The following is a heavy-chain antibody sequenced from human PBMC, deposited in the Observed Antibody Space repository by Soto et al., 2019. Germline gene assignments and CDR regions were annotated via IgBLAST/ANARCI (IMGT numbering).Heavy chain of an antibody. J-gene: IGHJ3*02. Sequence: GGSLRLSCAASGFTFSSYGMHWVRQAPGKGLEWVAVISYDGSNKYYADSVKGRFTISRDNSKNTLYLQMNSLRAEDTAVYYCAKDGLALWFGELAFEIWGQGTMVTVSS. CDR1: GFTFSSYG. D-gene: IGHD3-10*01. V-gene: IGHV3-30*18. CDR2: ISYDGSNK. CDR3: AKDGLALWFGELAFEI.